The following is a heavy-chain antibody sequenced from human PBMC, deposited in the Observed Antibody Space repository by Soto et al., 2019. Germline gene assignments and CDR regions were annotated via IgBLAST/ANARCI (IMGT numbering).Heavy chain of an antibody. D-gene: IGHD6-19*01. CDR3: ARVRGSGWLNGMDV. CDR2: IWYDGSNK. CDR1: GFTFSSYG. V-gene: IGHV3-33*01. J-gene: IGHJ6*02. Sequence: PGGSLRLSCAASGFTFSSYGMHWVRQAPGKGLEWVAVIWYDGSNKYYADSVKGRFTISRDNSRNTLYLQMNSLRAEDTAVYYCARVRGSGWLNGMDVWGQGTTVTVSS.